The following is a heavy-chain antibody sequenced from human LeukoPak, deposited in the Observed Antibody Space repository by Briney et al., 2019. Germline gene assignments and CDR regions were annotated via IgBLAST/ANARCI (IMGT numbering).Heavy chain of an antibody. J-gene: IGHJ4*02. D-gene: IGHD1-26*01. CDR2: IYYSGST. Sequence: PSQTLSLTCTVSGGSISSGDYYWSWIRQTPGTGLECIGYIYYSGSTYYNPSLKSRVTISVDTSKNQFSLKLSSVTAADPAVYYCARDQGGSYYLDYWGQGTLVTVSS. CDR1: GGSISSGDYY. CDR3: ARDQGGSYYLDY. V-gene: IGHV4-30-4*08.